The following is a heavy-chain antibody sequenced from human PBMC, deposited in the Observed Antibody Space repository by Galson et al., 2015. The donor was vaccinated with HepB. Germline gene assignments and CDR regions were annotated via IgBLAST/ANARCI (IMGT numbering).Heavy chain of an antibody. CDR3: ARGALVVGVAATLNNWFDP. V-gene: IGHV1-18*01. Sequence: SVKVSCKVSGYTFSTYSVTWVRQAPGQGLEWMGWISAYNRKTNYAQKFQGRVSMTTDTSTSTVYMELRGLRSDDTAIYYCARGALVVGVAATLNNWFDPWGQGTLVTVSS. CDR2: ISAYNRKT. J-gene: IGHJ5*02. D-gene: IGHD2-15*01. CDR1: GYTFSTYS.